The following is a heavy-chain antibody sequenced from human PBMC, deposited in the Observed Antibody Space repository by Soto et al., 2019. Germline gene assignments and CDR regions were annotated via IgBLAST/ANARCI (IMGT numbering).Heavy chain of an antibody. J-gene: IGHJ4*02. CDR3: ARDYYDRSGHSHSSVY. D-gene: IGHD3-22*01. CDR2: ISYDGGNK. V-gene: IGHV3-30-3*01. Sequence: GSLRLSCAASGITFSTYAMHWVRQAPGKGLEWVAVISYDGGNKYYADSVKGRFTISRDNSKNALSLQMNSLRAEDTAVYYCARDYYDRSGHSHSSVYWGQGTLVTVSS. CDR1: GITFSTYA.